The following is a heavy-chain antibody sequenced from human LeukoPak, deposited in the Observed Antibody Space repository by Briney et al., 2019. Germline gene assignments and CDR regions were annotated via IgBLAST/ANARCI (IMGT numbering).Heavy chain of an antibody. CDR2: FDPEDGEG. CDR1: GYSLTDLS. V-gene: IGHV1-24*01. J-gene: IGHJ4*02. D-gene: IGHD4-11*01. CDR3: ATGSTSMTVDYIHY. Sequence: GASVKVSCKVSGYSLTDLSIQWLRQAPGKGPGWMGRFDPEDGEGIYAQNLQGRVTMAEDTSTDTAYMELSSLSSEDTAVYYCATGSTSMTVDYIHYWGQGTLVTVSS.